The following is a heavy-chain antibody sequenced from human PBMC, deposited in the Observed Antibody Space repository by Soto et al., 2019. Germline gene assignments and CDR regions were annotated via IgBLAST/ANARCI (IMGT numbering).Heavy chain of an antibody. Sequence: QVQLVQSGGEVKKPGASVKVSCKASGYTFTSYGISWVRQAPGQGLEWMGRISAYNGNTNYAQKLQGRVTMTTDTPTSTAYMEPRSLRSDGTAVYYWARVVGVLGHWVDPWGQGTLVTVSS. CDR3: ARVVGVLGHWVDP. CDR1: GYTFTSYG. D-gene: IGHD1-26*01. CDR2: ISAYNGNT. V-gene: IGHV1-18*01. J-gene: IGHJ5*02.